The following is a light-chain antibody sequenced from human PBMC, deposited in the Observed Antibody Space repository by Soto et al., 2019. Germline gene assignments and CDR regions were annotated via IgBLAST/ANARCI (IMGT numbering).Light chain of an antibody. V-gene: IGKV3D-15*01. J-gene: IGKJ5*01. CDR1: QLVSSN. CDR3: QQYHNWLPIT. CDR2: GAS. Sequence: IVMTQSPVTLSLSPGERATLSFSASQLVSSNLAWYQQKRGQAHRLLLYGASTSATGIPARFSGSGSGTEFTPTISNLQSADFAVYFCQQYHNWLPITFGQGTRLEIK.